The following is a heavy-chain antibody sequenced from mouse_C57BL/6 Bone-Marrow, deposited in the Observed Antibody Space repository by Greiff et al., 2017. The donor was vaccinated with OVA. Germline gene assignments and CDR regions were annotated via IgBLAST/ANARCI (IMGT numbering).Heavy chain of an antibody. CDR1: GYTFTSYG. Sequence: QVHVKQSGAELARPGASVKLSCKASGYTFTSYGISWVKQRTGQGLEWIGEIYPRSGNTYYNEKFKGKATLTVDKSSSTAYMELRSLTSEDSAVYFCARVRRLRREAMDYWGQGTSVTVSS. J-gene: IGHJ4*01. D-gene: IGHD2-2*01. CDR3: ARVRRLRREAMDY. V-gene: IGHV1-81*01. CDR2: IYPRSGNT.